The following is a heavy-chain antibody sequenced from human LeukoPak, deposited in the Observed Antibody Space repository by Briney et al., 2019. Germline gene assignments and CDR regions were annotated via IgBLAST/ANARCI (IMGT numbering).Heavy chain of an antibody. J-gene: IGHJ4*02. CDR1: GFTFSSFA. Sequence: GSALRLSCAASGFTFSSFAMNWVRQAPGKGLEGVSTISGSGYSTYYAHSVKGRFTISRDNSKSTLYLQMNSLRVEDTAIYYCTKDMMVCNGGSCYSGTDYWGQGTLVTVSS. D-gene: IGHD2-15*01. CDR3: TKDMMVCNGGSCYSGTDY. CDR2: ISGSGYST. V-gene: IGHV3-23*01.